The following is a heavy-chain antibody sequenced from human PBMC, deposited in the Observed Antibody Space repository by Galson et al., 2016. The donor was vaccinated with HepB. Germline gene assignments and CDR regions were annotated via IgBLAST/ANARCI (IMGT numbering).Heavy chain of an antibody. J-gene: IGHJ4*02. CDR3: AKSGENSYGWEGVFDY. CDR1: GFTFSSYA. CDR2: ISDSDGTT. Sequence: SLRLSCAASGFTFSSYAMNWVRQAPGKGLEWVSSISDSDGTTYYADSVKGRFTISRDNSKNTLYLQMNSLRAEDTAIYYCAKSGENSYGWEGVFDYWGQGTLVTVSS. D-gene: IGHD5-18*01. V-gene: IGHV3-23*01.